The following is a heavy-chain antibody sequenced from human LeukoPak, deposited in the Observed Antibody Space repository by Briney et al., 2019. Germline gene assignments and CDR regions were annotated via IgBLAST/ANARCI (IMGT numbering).Heavy chain of an antibody. Sequence: PSQTLSLTCTVSGGSISSGGYYWSWIRQHPGKGLEWIGYIYYSGSTYYNPSLKSRVTISVDTSKNQFSLKLSSVTAADTAVYYCARHRIGIEYSSSPGYYMDVWGQETLVTVSS. CDR2: IYYSGST. D-gene: IGHD6-6*01. J-gene: IGHJ4*02. CDR1: GGSISSGGYY. V-gene: IGHV4-31*03. CDR3: ARHRIGIEYSSSPGYYMDV.